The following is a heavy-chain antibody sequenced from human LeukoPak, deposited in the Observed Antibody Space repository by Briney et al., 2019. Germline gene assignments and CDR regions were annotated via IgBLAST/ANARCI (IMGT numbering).Heavy chain of an antibody. CDR1: GFTFSSYW. V-gene: IGHV3-7*01. CDR2: INQDGSVK. D-gene: IGHD6-13*01. J-gene: IGHJ4*02. Sequence: GGSLRLSCAASGFTFSSYWMSWVRQAPGKGLEWVANINQDGSVKYYVDSLKGRFTISRDNSKNSLYLQLNSLRAEDTAVYYCTRIGYSSSCIDYWGQGTLVTVSS. CDR3: TRIGYSSSCIDY.